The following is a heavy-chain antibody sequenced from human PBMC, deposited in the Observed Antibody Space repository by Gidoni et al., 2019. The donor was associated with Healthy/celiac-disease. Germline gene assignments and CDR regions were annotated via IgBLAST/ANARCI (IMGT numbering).Heavy chain of an antibody. V-gene: IGHV1-2*02. CDR3: ARGRYCSSTSCYIFDY. J-gene: IGHJ4*02. CDR2: INPNSGGT. Sequence: QVQLVQSGAEVKKPGASVKVSCKASGYTFTGSYMHWVRQAPGQGLEWMGWINPNSGGTNYEQKFQGRVTMTRDTSISTAYMELSRLRSDDTTVYYCARGRYCSSTSCYIFDYWGQGTLVTVSS. D-gene: IGHD2-2*01. CDR1: GYTFTGSY.